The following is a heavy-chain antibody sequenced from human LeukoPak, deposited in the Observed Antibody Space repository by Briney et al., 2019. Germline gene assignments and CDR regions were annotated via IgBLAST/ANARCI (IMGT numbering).Heavy chain of an antibody. Sequence: GGSLRLSCAVSGFTFDDYGVSWVRQAPGKGLEWVSGINWNGGSTGYADSVKGRFTISRDNAKKSVYLKMNSLRGEDTAVYYCARDLAFDIWGQGTMVTVSS. J-gene: IGHJ3*02. CDR2: INWNGGST. CDR3: ARDLAFDI. CDR1: GFTFDDYG. V-gene: IGHV3-20*04.